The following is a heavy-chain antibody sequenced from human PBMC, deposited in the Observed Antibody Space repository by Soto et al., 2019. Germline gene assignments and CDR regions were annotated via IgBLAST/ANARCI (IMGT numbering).Heavy chain of an antibody. CDR2: ISAYNGNT. D-gene: IGHD3-3*01. CDR1: GYTFTSYG. V-gene: IGHV1-18*01. J-gene: IGHJ4*02. Sequence: ASVKVSCKASGYTFTSYGISWVRQAPGQGLEWMGWISAYNGNTNYAQKLQGRVTMTTDTSTSTAYMELRSLRSDDTAVYYCARDVRRITIFGVVIIPLDYWGQGTLVTVSS. CDR3: ARDVRRITIFGVVIIPLDY.